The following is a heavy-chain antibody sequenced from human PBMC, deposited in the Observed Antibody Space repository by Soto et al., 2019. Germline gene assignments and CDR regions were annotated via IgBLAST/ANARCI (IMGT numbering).Heavy chain of an antibody. D-gene: IGHD3-22*01. J-gene: IGHJ4*02. CDR2: ISVGGAR. Sequence: PGGSLRLSCAASGFAFTNYAMIWVRQAPGKGLEWVSSISVGGARDFADSVKGRFTIERDNSKNTVYLQMTGVVAEDTAVYYCVGGRGSGYYYPLDYWGQGTLVTVSS. CDR3: VGGRGSGYYYPLDY. V-gene: IGHV3-23*01. CDR1: GFAFTNYA.